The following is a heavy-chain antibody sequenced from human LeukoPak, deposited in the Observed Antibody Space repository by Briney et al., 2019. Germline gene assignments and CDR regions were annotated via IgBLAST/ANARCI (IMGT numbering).Heavy chain of an antibody. CDR3: ARGITIFGVVSDYGMDV. Sequence: ASVKVSCKASGYTFTGYYMHWVRQAPGQGLEWMGWINPNSGGTNYAQKFQGRVTMTRDTSISTAYMERSRLRSDDTAVYYCARGITIFGVVSDYGMDVWGQGTTVTVSS. J-gene: IGHJ6*02. V-gene: IGHV1-2*02. CDR2: INPNSGGT. D-gene: IGHD3-3*01. CDR1: GYTFTGYY.